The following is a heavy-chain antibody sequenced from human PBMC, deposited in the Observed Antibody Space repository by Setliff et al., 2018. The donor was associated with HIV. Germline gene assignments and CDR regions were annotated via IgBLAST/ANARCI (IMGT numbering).Heavy chain of an antibody. J-gene: IGHJ6*03. Sequence: SETLSLTCSVYGTSFSDHYWSWIRQPPGKGLEWIGSIYYSGSTNYNPSLKSRVTMSLDTSKNQFSLKLNSVTALDTAVYYCARETYYYDNPQYYYHYMDVWGKGTTVTVSS. D-gene: IGHD3-22*01. CDR1: GTSFSDHY. CDR3: ARETYYYDNPQYYYHYMDV. CDR2: IYYSGST. V-gene: IGHV4-34*01.